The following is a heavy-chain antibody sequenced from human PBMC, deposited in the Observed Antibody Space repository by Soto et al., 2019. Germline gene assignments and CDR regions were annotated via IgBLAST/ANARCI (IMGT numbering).Heavy chain of an antibody. CDR3: ARDTYLRYYYGMDV. D-gene: IGHD2-8*01. J-gene: IGHJ6*02. V-gene: IGHV3-30-3*01. CDR1: GFTFSSYA. Sequence: PGGSLRLSCAASGFTFSSYAMHWVRQAPGKGLEWVAVISYDGSNKYYADSVKGRFTISRDNSKNTLYLQMNSLRAEDTAVYYCARDTYLRYYYGMDVWGQGTTVTVSS. CDR2: ISYDGSNK.